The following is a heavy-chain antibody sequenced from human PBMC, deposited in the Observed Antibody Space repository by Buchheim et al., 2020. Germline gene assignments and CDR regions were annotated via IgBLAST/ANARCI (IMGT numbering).Heavy chain of an antibody. D-gene: IGHD3-22*01. J-gene: IGHJ4*02. CDR2: IYYTGTT. CDR3: ATDSHSPERYDY. CDR1: GQSVSSGYY. V-gene: IGHV4-38-2*01. Sequence: QVQLRESGPGLVKSSETLSLTCDVSGQSVSSGYYWGWIRQPPGKGLEWIATIYYTGTTYFNPSLKSRVTISLDTSNKQFPLRLTSVTAADTAIYYCATDSHSPERYDYWGQGTL.